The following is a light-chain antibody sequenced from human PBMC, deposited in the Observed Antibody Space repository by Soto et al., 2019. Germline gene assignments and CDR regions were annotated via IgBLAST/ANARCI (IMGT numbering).Light chain of an antibody. CDR1: SANIGAGYD. J-gene: IGLJ2*01. CDR3: QSSDNSLIGSWI. CDR2: GDN. Sequence: QSVLTQPPSVSGAPGLRVTISCTGTSANIGAGYDVHWYQQLLGTAPKPLIYGDNNRPSGVPDRFSGSKSGTSSSLAITGRQAEDEADYYCQSSDNSLIGSWIFGGGTKLTVL. V-gene: IGLV1-40*01.